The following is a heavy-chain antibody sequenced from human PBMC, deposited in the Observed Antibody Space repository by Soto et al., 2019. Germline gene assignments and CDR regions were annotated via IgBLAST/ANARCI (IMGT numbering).Heavy chain of an antibody. Sequence: HVQLVESGGGVVQPGRSLRLSCAVSGFTFSSYAMHWARQAPGKGLEWVAIISNDGINKYYADSVKGRFTIYRDNSEDTLYLQMNSLRTEDTAVYYCARDLKACRGDYRFCEYSYYGMDVWGQGTTVTVSS. CDR3: ARDLKACRGDYRFCEYSYYGMDV. J-gene: IGHJ6*02. CDR1: GFTFSSYA. CDR2: ISNDGINK. V-gene: IGHV3-30-3*01. D-gene: IGHD4-17*01.